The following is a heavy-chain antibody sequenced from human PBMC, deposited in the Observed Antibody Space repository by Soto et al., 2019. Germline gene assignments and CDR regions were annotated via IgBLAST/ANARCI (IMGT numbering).Heavy chain of an antibody. CDR1: GFTFSSYA. CDR2: ISYDGSNK. D-gene: IGHD3-3*01. CDR3: AREGSYDFWSPHWFDP. V-gene: IGHV3-30-3*01. J-gene: IGHJ5*02. Sequence: QVQLVESGGGVVQPGRSLRLSCAASGFTFSSYAMHWVRQAPGKGLEWVAVISYDGSNKYYADSAKGRFTISRDNSKNTLYLQMNRLRAEDTAVYYCAREGSYDFWSPHWFDPWGQGTLVTVSS.